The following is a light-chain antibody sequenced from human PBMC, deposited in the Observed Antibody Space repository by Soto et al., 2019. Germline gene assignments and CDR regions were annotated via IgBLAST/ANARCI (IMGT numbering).Light chain of an antibody. Sequence: QSALTQPPSASGSPGQSVTISCTGTITDVGDYNFVSWYQQHPGKAPKLMIFEVNKRPSGVPDRFSGSKSGNTASLTVSGLQAEDEAYYYCCSYASSSSVVFGGGTKLTVL. CDR3: CSYASSSSVV. CDR1: ITDVGDYNF. V-gene: IGLV2-8*01. J-gene: IGLJ2*01. CDR2: EVN.